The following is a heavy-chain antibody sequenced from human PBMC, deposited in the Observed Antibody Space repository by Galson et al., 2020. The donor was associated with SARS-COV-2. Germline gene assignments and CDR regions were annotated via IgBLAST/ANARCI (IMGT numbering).Heavy chain of an antibody. CDR1: GGSISSSSYY. J-gene: IGHJ4*02. CDR2: IYYSGNT. D-gene: IGHD6-19*01. CDR3: ARREGSSGSSFDY. V-gene: IGHV4-39*01. Sequence: SETLSLTCTVSGGSISSSSYYWGWIRQPPGKGLEWIGSIYYSGNTYYNPSLKSRVTISVDTSNNQFSLKLSSVTAADTALYYCARREGSSGSSFDYWGQGTLVTVSS.